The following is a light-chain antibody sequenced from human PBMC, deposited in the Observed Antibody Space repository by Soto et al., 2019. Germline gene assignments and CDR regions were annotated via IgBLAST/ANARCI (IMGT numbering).Light chain of an antibody. J-gene: IGKJ1*01. CDR2: GAS. V-gene: IGKV3-20*01. CDR3: QQYGSSPPT. CDR1: QSVSTNY. Sequence: EIVLTQSPGTLSLSPGERVTLSCRASQSVSTNYLAWYQRKPGQAPRLLIYGASSRATGIPDRFSGSGSGTDFTLTITRLEPEDSAVYYCQQYGSSPPTFGQGTKVEIK.